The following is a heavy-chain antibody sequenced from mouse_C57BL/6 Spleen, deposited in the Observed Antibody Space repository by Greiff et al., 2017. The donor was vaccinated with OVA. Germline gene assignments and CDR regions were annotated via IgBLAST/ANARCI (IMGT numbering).Heavy chain of an antibody. CDR2: IWTGGGT. V-gene: IGHV2-9-1*01. D-gene: IGHD2-1*01. J-gene: IGHJ2*01. Sequence: VHLVESGPGLVAPSQSLSITRTVSGFPLTSYAISWVRQPPGKGLEWLGVIWTGGGTNYKSALKSRLSISKDNSKSQVFLKMNSLQTDDTARYYCARKDGNSPGGYFDYWGKGTTLTVSS. CDR1: GFPLTSYA. CDR3: ARKDGNSPGGYFDY.